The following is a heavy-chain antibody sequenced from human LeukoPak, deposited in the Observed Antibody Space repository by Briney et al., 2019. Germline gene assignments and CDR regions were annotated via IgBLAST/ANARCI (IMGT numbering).Heavy chain of an antibody. J-gene: IGHJ6*03. Sequence: SETLSLTCAVYGGSFSGYYWSWIRQPPGKGLEWIGEINHSGSTNYNPSLKSRVTISVDTSKNQFSLKLSSVTAADTAVYYCASLDYDYYYMDVWGKGTTVTVSS. V-gene: IGHV4-34*01. CDR3: ASLDYDYYYMDV. CDR1: GGSFSGYY. CDR2: INHSGST.